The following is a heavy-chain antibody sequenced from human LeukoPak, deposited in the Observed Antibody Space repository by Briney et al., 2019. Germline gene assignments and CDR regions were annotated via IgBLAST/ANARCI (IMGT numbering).Heavy chain of an antibody. CDR1: GFTVSNTY. D-gene: IGHD3-10*01. J-gene: IGHJ4*02. CDR3: ASQSISMVRGVIQY. Sequence: GGSLRLSCAASGFTVSNTYMSWVRQAPGKGLEWVSIIYSGGSTYYADSVKGRFTISRDNTRNTLYVQMNSLRAEDTAVYYCASQSISMVRGVIQYWGQGTLVTVSS. V-gene: IGHV3-53*01. CDR2: IYSGGST.